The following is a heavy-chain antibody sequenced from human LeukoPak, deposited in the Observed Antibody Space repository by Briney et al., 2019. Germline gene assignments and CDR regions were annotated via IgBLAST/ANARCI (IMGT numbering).Heavy chain of an antibody. Sequence: GGSLSLSCAASGFTFSSYWMHWVRQAPGKGLVWVSRINSDGSSTSYADSVKGRFTISRDNAKNTLYLQMNSLRAEDTAVYYCARVDDYGGFDYWGQGTLVTVSS. CDR1: GFTFSSYW. CDR2: INSDGSST. CDR3: ARVDDYGGFDY. J-gene: IGHJ4*02. V-gene: IGHV3-74*01. D-gene: IGHD4-23*01.